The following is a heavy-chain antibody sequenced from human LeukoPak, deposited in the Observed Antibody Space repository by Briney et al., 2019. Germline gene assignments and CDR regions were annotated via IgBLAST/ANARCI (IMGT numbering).Heavy chain of an antibody. CDR2: ISSSGSTI. CDR3: ASSREFYYYYGMDV. CDR1: GFTFSDYY. J-gene: IGHJ6*02. D-gene: IGHD3-10*01. V-gene: IGHV3-11*01. Sequence: SGGSLRLSCAASGFTFSDYYMSWTRQAPGKGLEWVSYISSSGSTIYYADSVKGRFTISRDNAKNSLYLQMNSLRAEDTAVYYCASSREFYYYYGMDVWGQGTTVTVSS.